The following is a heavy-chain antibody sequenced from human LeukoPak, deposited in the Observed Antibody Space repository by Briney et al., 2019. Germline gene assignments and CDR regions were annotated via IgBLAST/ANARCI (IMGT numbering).Heavy chain of an antibody. V-gene: IGHV1-18*01. J-gene: IGHJ4*02. Sequence: GASVKVSCKASGYTFSSYGISWVRQAPGQGLEWMGWISAYNGNTNYEQKLQGRVTMTTDTSTSTAYMELRSLRSDDTAVYYCARRKAAVGTNPPFDSWGQGTLVTVSS. D-gene: IGHD6-13*01. CDR3: ARRKAAVGTNPPFDS. CDR1: GYTFSSYG. CDR2: ISAYNGNT.